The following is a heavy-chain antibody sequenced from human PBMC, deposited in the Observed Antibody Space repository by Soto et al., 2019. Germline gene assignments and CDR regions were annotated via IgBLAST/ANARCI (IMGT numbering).Heavy chain of an antibody. CDR3: TRQTGGYYVFEY. Sequence: QVQLQESGPGLVKPSDTLSLTCAVSGTSISGDCWWGWCRQTPGKGREWIGYSSSGGATHYAPSLGSRLTMSVDTSRSQFSLKLSSVTAVDAALYYCTRQTGGYYVFEYWGLGTLVTVSS. CDR1: GTSISGDCW. CDR2: SSSGGAT. V-gene: IGHV4-28*01. D-gene: IGHD2-8*02. J-gene: IGHJ4*02.